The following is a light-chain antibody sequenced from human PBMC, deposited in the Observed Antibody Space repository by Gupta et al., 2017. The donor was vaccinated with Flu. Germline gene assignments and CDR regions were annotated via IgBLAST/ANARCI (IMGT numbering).Light chain of an antibody. Sequence: EIVLTQSPATVSLSPGERATLSCRASQSVSSYLAWYQQNPGQAPRLLIYDISNRATGIPARFSGSGSGTDFTLTISSLEPEDFAVYYCQQRSNWPPITFGQGTRLEIK. J-gene: IGKJ5*01. V-gene: IGKV3-11*01. CDR2: DIS. CDR3: QQRSNWPPIT. CDR1: QSVSSY.